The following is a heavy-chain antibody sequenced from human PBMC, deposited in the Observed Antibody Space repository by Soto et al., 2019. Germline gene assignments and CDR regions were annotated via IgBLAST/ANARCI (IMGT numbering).Heavy chain of an antibody. CDR3: ARQTTVVTPFNY. D-gene: IGHD4-17*01. CDR2: ISPILGTV. CDR1: GGTFSSNA. J-gene: IGHJ4*02. Sequence: SVKVSCKASGGTFSSNAIGWVRQAPGQGLEWMGGISPILGTVIYAQNFQDRLTITADDSSSTVYMELSSLRSEDTATYHCARQTTVVTPFNYWGQGTLVTVSS. V-gene: IGHV1-69*13.